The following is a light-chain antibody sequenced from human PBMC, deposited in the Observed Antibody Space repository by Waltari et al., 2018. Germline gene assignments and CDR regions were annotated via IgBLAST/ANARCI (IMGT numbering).Light chain of an antibody. CDR3: MQALQSPWS. J-gene: IGKJ1*01. V-gene: IGKV2-28*01. CDR2: LGS. CDR1: QNLLHTNGYNY. Sequence: DVVVNQSPLSLPVTPGEPASLSCRSSQNLLHTNGYNYLDWYLQKPGQPPQLLIFLGSNRASGVPDRFSGSGSGTEFTLKISRVEAEDVGVYYCMQALQSPWSFGQGTKVDI.